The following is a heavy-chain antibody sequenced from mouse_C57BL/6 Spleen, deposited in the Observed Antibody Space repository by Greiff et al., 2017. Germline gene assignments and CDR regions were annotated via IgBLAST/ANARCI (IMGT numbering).Heavy chain of an antibody. Sequence: QVHVKQPGAELVKPGASVKMSCKASGYTFTSYWITWVKQRPGQGLEWIGDIYPGSGSTNYNEKFKSKATLTVDTSSSTAYMQLSSLTSEDSAVYYCARYYSSWFAYWGQGTLVTVSA. CDR3: ARYYSSWFAY. J-gene: IGHJ3*01. CDR2: IYPGSGST. CDR1: GYTFTSYW. D-gene: IGHD2-12*01. V-gene: IGHV1-55*01.